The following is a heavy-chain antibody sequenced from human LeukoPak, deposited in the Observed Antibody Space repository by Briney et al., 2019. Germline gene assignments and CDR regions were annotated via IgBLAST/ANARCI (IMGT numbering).Heavy chain of an antibody. CDR2: IYYSGST. D-gene: IGHD6-25*01. CDR1: GGSISSGNYY. CDR3: ARDASSGLDY. V-gene: IGHV4-61*01. J-gene: IGHJ4*02. Sequence: PSETLSLTCTVSGGSISSGNYYWSWIRQPPGKGLEWIGYIYYSGSTNYNPSLKSRVTISVDTSKNQFSLKLSSVTAADTAVYYCARDASSGLDYWGQGTLVTVSS.